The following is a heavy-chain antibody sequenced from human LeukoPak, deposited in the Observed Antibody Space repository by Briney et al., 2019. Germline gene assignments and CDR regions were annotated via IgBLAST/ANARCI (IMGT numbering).Heavy chain of an antibody. CDR2: INHSGST. J-gene: IGHJ4*02. Sequence: SETLSLTCAVYGGSFSGYYWSWIRQPPGKGLEWIGEINHSGSTNYNPSLKSRVTISVDTSKNQFSLKLSSVTAADTAVYYCARRRSGRGDYFDYWGQGTLVTVSS. D-gene: IGHD2-15*01. CDR1: GGSFSGYY. CDR3: ARRRSGRGDYFDY. V-gene: IGHV4-34*01.